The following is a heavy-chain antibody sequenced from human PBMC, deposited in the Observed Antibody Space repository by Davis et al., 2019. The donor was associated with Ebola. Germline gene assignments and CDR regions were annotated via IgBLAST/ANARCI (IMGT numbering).Heavy chain of an antibody. D-gene: IGHD4-17*01. J-gene: IGHJ4*02. Sequence: GESLKISCAASGFTFSSYAMHWVRQAPGKGLAWVAVISYDGSNKYYADSVKGRFTISSDNSKNTLYLQMNSLRAEDTAVYYCAKDAGPYADYGGFDYWGQGTLVTVSS. V-gene: IGHV3-30-3*01. CDR1: GFTFSSYA. CDR3: AKDAGPYADYGGFDY. CDR2: ISYDGSNK.